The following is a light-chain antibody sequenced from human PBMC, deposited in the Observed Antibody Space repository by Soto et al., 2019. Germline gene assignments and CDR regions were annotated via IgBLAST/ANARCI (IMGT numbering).Light chain of an antibody. CDR3: QQYNHWPS. J-gene: IGKJ1*01. CDR2: ASS. CDR1: QRIDNN. Sequence: EIVMTQSPGTLSVSPGERVTLSCRASQRIDNNLAWYQQKPGQAPRLLISASSTRATGVPARFSGSGSGTEFTLTISSLQSEDFAVYYCQQYNHWPSFGQGIKVEIK. V-gene: IGKV3D-15*01.